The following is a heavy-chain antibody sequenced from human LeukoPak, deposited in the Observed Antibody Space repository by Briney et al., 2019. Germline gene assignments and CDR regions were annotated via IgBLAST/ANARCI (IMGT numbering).Heavy chain of an antibody. Sequence: GGSLRPSCAASGFTFSSYAMSWVRQAPGKGLEWVSAISGSGGSTYYADSVKGRFTISRDNSKNTPYLQMNSLRAEDTAVYYCAKDQFTQEGYFDYWGQGTLVTVSS. CDR2: ISGSGGST. CDR1: GFTFSSYA. J-gene: IGHJ4*02. CDR3: AKDQFTQEGYFDY. D-gene: IGHD5-24*01. V-gene: IGHV3-23*01.